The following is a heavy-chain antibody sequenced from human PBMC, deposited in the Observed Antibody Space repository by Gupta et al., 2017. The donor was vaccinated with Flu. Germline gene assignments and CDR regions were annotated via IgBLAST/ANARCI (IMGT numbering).Heavy chain of an antibody. CDR3: ARGGPFNYDSSGFYSN. D-gene: IGHD3-22*01. J-gene: IGHJ4*01. CDR2: AYNGNT. Sequence: AYNGNTDYAQKVQGRVTMTTDTSTSTAYMELRSLRSDDTAVYYCARGGPFNYDSSGFYSNWGQGTLVTVSS. V-gene: IGHV1-18*01.